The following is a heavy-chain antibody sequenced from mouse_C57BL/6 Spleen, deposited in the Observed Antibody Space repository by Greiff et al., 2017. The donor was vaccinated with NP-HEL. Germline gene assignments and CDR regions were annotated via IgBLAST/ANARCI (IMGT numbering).Heavy chain of an antibody. CDR1: GYTFTSYG. J-gene: IGHJ4*01. Sequence: QVQLQQSGAELARPGASVKLSCKASGYTFTSYGISWVKQRPGQGLEWIGEIYPRSGNTYYNEKFKGKATLTADKSSSTAYMELRSLTSEDSAVYFGARSNLIYYDYDDAMDDWGQGTSVTVSS. D-gene: IGHD2-4*01. CDR2: IYPRSGNT. V-gene: IGHV1-81*01. CDR3: ARSNLIYYDYDDAMDD.